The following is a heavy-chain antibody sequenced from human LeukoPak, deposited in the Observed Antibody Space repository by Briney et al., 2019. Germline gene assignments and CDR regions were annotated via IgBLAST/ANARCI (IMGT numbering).Heavy chain of an antibody. J-gene: IGHJ4*02. CDR3: ACTYYYGSGSYYSPY. V-gene: IGHV1-69*13. Sequence: ASVKVSCKASGYTFSSYAISWVRQAPGQGLEWMGGIIPIFGTANYAQKFQGRVTITADESTSTAYMELSSLRSEDTAVYYCACTYYYGSGSYYSPYWGQGTLVTVSS. CDR1: GYTFSSYA. CDR2: IIPIFGTA. D-gene: IGHD3-10*01.